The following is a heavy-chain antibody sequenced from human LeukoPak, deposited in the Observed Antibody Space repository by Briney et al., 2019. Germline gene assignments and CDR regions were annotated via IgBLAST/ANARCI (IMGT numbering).Heavy chain of an antibody. J-gene: IGHJ3*02. D-gene: IGHD2-15*01. CDR2: IFYSGST. CDR1: GGSISGYY. Sequence: SETLSLTCTVSGGSISGYYWSWIRQPPGKGLEWIGYIFYSGSTNYNPSLKSRVTISVDTSKNQFSLKLRSVTAADTAVYYCARDHPWSGAFDIWGQGTMVTVSS. CDR3: ARDHPWSGAFDI. V-gene: IGHV4-59*12.